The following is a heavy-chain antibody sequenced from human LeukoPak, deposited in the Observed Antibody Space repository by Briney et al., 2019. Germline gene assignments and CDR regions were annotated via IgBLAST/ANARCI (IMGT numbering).Heavy chain of an antibody. CDR1: GGSISSYY. CDR2: IYTSGST. Sequence: PSETLSLTCTVSGGSISSYYCSWIRQPAGKGLEWIGRIYTSGSTNYNPSLKSRVTMSVDTSKDQFSLKLSSVTAADTAVYYCARDLWQQQPADDAFDIWGQGTMVTVSS. D-gene: IGHD6-13*01. CDR3: ARDLWQQQPADDAFDI. V-gene: IGHV4-4*07. J-gene: IGHJ3*02.